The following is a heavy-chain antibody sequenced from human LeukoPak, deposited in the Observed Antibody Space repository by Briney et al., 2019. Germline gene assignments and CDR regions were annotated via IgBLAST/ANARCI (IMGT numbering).Heavy chain of an antibody. CDR3: AKDLGSWASDY. CDR1: GYTFTSYQ. D-gene: IGHD3-16*01. J-gene: IGHJ4*02. CDR2: INPSAGTT. V-gene: IGHV1-46*01. Sequence: ASVNVSCKASGYTFTSYQMHWVRQAPRQGLEWMGVINPSAGTTSYAQNFQGRVIVTGDTSTSTVYMELSSLRSEDTAVYYCAKDLGSWASDYWGQGTLVTVSS.